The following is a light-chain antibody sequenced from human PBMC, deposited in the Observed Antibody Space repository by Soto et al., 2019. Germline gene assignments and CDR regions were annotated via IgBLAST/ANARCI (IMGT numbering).Light chain of an antibody. CDR1: QSISVN. CDR3: QHYHNWPLT. Sequence: IVMTQFPATQSVSPGERATLSCRASQSISVNLAWYQQKPGQTPRLLIYAASTRATGVPARFSGSGSGTEFTLTISSLQSEDSAIYYCQHYHNWPLTFGQGTKVDIK. V-gene: IGKV3-15*01. J-gene: IGKJ1*01. CDR2: AAS.